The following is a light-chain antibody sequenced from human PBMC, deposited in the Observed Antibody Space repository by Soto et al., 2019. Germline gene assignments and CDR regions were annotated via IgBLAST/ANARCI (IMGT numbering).Light chain of an antibody. V-gene: IGKV1-5*03. CDR3: HQYYSYPFT. Sequence: DIQMTQSPSTLSASVGDSVTITCRASQSFSNFLAWFQQKPGKAPKLLIIKTSSLQSGVPSRFSGSGSGTEFTLTISSLQPGDFATYYCHQYYSYPFTFGQGTKLEI. CDR1: QSFSNF. J-gene: IGKJ2*01. CDR2: KTS.